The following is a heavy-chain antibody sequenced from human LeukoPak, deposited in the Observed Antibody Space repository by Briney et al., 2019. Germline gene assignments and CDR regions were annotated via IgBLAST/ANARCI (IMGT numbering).Heavy chain of an antibody. Sequence: SCKASGYTFTSYAMHWVRQAPGKGLEWVAVISYDGSNKYYADSVKGRFTISRDNSKNTLYLQMNSLRAEDTAVYYCARDSFRGKGSVDYWGQGTLVTVSS. CDR1: GYTFTSYA. D-gene: IGHD3-16*01. V-gene: IGHV3-30*04. J-gene: IGHJ4*02. CDR3: ARDSFRGKGSVDY. CDR2: ISYDGSNK.